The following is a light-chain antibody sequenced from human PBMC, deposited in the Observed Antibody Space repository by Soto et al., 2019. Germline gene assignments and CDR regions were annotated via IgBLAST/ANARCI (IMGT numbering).Light chain of an antibody. V-gene: IGKV3-15*01. CDR2: GAS. CDR1: PSVSSN. J-gene: IGKJ4*01. Sequence: IMMKQSTATLSVYPGEKATLSYRASPSVSSNLAWYQQKPGQAPRLLIYGASTRATGIPDRLSGSGSGTEFTLTISSLQSQDFAVXYXQQYYRWPLTFGGGTKV. CDR3: QQYYRWPLT.